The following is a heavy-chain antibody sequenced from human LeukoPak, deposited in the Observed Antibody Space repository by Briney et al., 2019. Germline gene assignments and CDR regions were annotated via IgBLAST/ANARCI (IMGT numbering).Heavy chain of an antibody. J-gene: IGHJ5*02. CDR2: INSDGINT. CDR3: ARDLGQYYDTSDNWFDP. D-gene: IGHD3-22*01. CDR1: GFTFSNYW. V-gene: IGHV3-74*01. Sequence: GGSLRLSCAASGFTFSNYWMHWVRQAPGKGLVWVSRINSDGINTSYADSVKGRFTISRDNAKNTLNLQMNSLRAEDTVVYYCARDLGQYYDTSDNWFDPWGQGTLVTVSS.